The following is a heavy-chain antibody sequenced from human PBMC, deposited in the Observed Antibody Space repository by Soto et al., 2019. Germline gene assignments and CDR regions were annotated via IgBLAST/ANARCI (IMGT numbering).Heavy chain of an antibody. V-gene: IGHV3-7*03. CDR1: GFTFSSYW. D-gene: IGHD3-22*01. Sequence: EVQLVESGGGLVQPGGSLRLSCAASGFTFSSYWMSWVRQAPGKGLEWVANIKQDGSEKYYVDSVKGRFTISRDNAKNSLYLQMNSLRAEDTAVYYCARLRGGTYYYDSSGYYYLGYFQHWGQGTLVTVSS. CDR2: IKQDGSEK. CDR3: ARLRGGTYYYDSSGYYYLGYFQH. J-gene: IGHJ1*01.